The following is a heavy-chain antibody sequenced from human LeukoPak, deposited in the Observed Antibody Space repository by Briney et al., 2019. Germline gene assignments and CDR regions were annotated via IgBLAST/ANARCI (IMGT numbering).Heavy chain of an antibody. CDR2: ITPIVDIA. Sequence: SVKVSCKASGGSFSNYAFSWVRQAPGQGLEWMGRITPIVDIATYIQKFQGRVTITANKFTSTAYMELSRLTSEDTAVYYCASGLGFCSGSDCTNLVKDYYYGMNVWGQGTTVTVSS. V-gene: IGHV1-69*04. CDR1: GGSFSNYA. J-gene: IGHJ6*02. D-gene: IGHD2-15*01. CDR3: ASGLGFCSGSDCTNLVKDYYYGMNV.